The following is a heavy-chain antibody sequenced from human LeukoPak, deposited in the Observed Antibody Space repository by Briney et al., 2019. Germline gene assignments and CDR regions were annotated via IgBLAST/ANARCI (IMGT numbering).Heavy chain of an antibody. CDR1: GYSFTGYY. J-gene: IGHJ4*02. CDR2: INPHSGDT. V-gene: IGHV1-2*02. Sequence: GASVKVSCKASGYSFTGYYMHWVRRAPGQGLEWMGWINPHSGDTGYAQKFQGRVTMTRDMSITTTYMELTRLRSDDTAFYYCARWDGYSSSPNYWGQGSLVTVSS. CDR3: ARWDGYSSSPNY. D-gene: IGHD6-13*01.